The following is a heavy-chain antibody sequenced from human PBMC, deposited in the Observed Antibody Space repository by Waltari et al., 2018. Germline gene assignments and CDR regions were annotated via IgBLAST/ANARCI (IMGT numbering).Heavy chain of an antibody. CDR3: ARAFGELPNHYYYYYMDV. Sequence: QVQLQDSGPGLVKPSETLSLTSTVSGGSLSSSYWNWIRPPPGKGLEWIGYIYYSGSTNHNPPPKSRGSTSVDTSKNEVSLKLSSVTAADTAEYYCARAFGELPNHYYYYYMDVWVKGTTVTVSS. D-gene: IGHD3-10*01. J-gene: IGHJ6*03. CDR1: GGSLSSSY. CDR2: IYYSGST. V-gene: IGHV4-59*01.